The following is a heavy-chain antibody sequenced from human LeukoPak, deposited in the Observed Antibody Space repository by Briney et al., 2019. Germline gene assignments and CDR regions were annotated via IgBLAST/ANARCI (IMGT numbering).Heavy chain of an antibody. CDR1: GGSISSGSYF. Sequence: SETLSLTCTVSGGSISSGSYFWNWIRQPAGEGLEWIGRIYTSGSTDYNPSLKSRVAMSLDTSKNQFSLKLSAVTAADTAVYYCARGGYYDSSGSRDAFDIWGQGTMVTVSS. CDR3: ARGGYYDSSGSRDAFDI. V-gene: IGHV4-61*02. CDR2: IYTSGST. D-gene: IGHD3-22*01. J-gene: IGHJ3*02.